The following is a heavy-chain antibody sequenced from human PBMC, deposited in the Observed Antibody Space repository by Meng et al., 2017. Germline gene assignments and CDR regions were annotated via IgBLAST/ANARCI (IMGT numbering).Heavy chain of an antibody. CDR1: GGSISSSSYY. D-gene: IGHD3-22*01. Sequence: GSLRLSCTVSGGSISSSSYYWGWIRQPPGKGLEWIGSIYYRGSTYYNPSLKSRVTISVDTSKNQFSLKLSSVTAADTAVYYCARAPIYYDTSGSPYYFDYWGQGTLVTVSS. V-gene: IGHV4-39*07. CDR2: IYYRGST. J-gene: IGHJ4*02. CDR3: ARAPIYYDTSGSPYYFDY.